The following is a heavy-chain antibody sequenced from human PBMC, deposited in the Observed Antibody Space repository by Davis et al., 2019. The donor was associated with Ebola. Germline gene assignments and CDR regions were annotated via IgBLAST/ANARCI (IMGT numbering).Heavy chain of an antibody. Sequence: GESLKISCAASGFTFSSYAMSWVRQAPGKGLEWVSAISGSGGSTYYADSVKGRFTISRDNSKNTLYLQMNSLRAEDTAVYYCAKDLHWGLAPRDFDYWGQGTLVTVSS. CDR3: AKDLHWGLAPRDFDY. D-gene: IGHD7-27*01. CDR1: GFTFSSYA. V-gene: IGHV3-23*01. CDR2: ISGSGGST. J-gene: IGHJ4*02.